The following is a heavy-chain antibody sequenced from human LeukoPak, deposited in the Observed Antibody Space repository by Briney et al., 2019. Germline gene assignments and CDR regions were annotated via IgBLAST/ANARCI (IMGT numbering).Heavy chain of an antibody. CDR1: GFTVSSTF. CDR2: IYSGGST. Sequence: GGSLRLSCAASGFTVSSTFMSWVRQAPGKGLEWVSVIYSGGSTYYADSVKGRFTISRDNSKNTLYLQMNSLRAEDTAVYYCARGLNSDDAFDIWGQGTMVTVSS. V-gene: IGHV3-53*01. J-gene: IGHJ3*02. CDR3: ARGLNSDDAFDI.